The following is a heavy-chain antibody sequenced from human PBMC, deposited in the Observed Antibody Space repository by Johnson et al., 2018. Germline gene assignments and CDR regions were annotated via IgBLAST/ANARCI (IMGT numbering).Heavy chain of an antibody. V-gene: IGHV4-59*01. CDR2: IYYSGST. CDR1: GGSISTYY. Sequence: QEQLQESGPGLVEHTVTLSLSCTVSGGSISTYYWSWIRQPPGKGLEWIGYIYYSGSTNYNPSLKSRVTISLDTSKNLFSLKLSSVTAADTAVYYCAIGDDYVRAFDIWGQGTMVTVSS. CDR3: AIGDDYVRAFDI. J-gene: IGHJ3*02. D-gene: IGHD4-17*01.